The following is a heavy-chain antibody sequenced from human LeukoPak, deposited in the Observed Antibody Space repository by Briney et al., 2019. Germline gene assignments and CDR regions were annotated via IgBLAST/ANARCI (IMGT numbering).Heavy chain of an antibody. J-gene: IGHJ3*02. CDR1: GYSISSGYY. CDR2: IYHSGST. Sequence: SETLSLTCAVSGYSISSGYYWGWSRPPPGKGLEWIGSIYHSGSTYYNPSLKSRVTISVDTSKNQFSLKLSSVTAADTAVYYCARLPAMATPFSFPFDIWGQGTMVTVSS. D-gene: IGHD5-24*01. V-gene: IGHV4-38-2*01. CDR3: ARLPAMATPFSFPFDI.